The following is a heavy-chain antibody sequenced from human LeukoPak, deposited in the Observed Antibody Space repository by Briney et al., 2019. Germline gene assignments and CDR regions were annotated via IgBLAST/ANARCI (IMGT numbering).Heavy chain of an antibody. CDR2: INAHNGDT. CDR1: GYTFSTYG. V-gene: IGHV1-18*01. D-gene: IGHD3-10*01. Sequence: GASVKVSCKASGYTFSTYGINWVRQAPGQGLEWMGWINAHNGDTKYAQRLQGRVTMTADTSTTTAYMELRALRSDDTAVYYCARAYGSGSYYVKAADYWGQGTLVTVSS. J-gene: IGHJ4*02. CDR3: ARAYGSGSYYVKAADY.